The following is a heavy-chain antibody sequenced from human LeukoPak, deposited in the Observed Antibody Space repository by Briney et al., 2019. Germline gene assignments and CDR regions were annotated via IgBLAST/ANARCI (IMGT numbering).Heavy chain of an antibody. V-gene: IGHV4-61*08. J-gene: IGHJ4*02. CDR3: ARDQRGVAAAGMGYFDY. Sequence: SETLSLTCTVSGGSINNGGYYWSWIRQHPGKGLEWIGYIYYSGSTNYNPSLKSRVTISVDTPKNQLSLKLSSVTAADTAVYYCARDQRGVAAAGMGYFDYWGQGTLVTVSS. D-gene: IGHD6-13*01. CDR1: GGSINNGGYY. CDR2: IYYSGST.